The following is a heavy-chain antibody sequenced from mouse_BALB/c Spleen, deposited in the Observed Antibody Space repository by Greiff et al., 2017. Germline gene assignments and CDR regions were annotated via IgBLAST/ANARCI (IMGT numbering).Heavy chain of an antibody. D-gene: IGHD2-14*01. V-gene: IGHV2-9*02. J-gene: IGHJ3*01. Sequence: VKLMESGPGLVAPSQSLSITCTVSGFSLTSYGVHWVRQPPGKGLEWLGVIWAGGSTNYNSALMSRLSISKDNSKSQVFLKMNSLQTDDTAMYYCARENYRYDDWFAYWGQGTLVTVSA. CDR1: GFSLTSYG. CDR3: ARENYRYDDWFAY. CDR2: IWAGGST.